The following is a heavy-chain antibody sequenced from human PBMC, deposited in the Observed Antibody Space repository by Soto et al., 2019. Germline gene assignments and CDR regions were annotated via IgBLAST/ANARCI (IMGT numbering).Heavy chain of an antibody. CDR1: GFTFSSYG. J-gene: IGHJ2*01. Sequence: QAPLVESGGVVVQPGRSLRLSCAAAGFTFSSYGMHWVRQAPGKGLEWVAVISYDGSNKYYADSVKGRFTISRDTSKNTLYLQMNSLRAEDTAVYYCAKDPATVFTVTTTALRGYFDLWGRGTLVTVSS. V-gene: IGHV3-30*18. D-gene: IGHD4-17*01. CDR2: ISYDGSNK. CDR3: AKDPATVFTVTTTALRGYFDL.